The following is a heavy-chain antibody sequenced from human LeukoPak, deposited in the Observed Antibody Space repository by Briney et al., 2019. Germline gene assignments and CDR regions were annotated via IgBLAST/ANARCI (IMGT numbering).Heavy chain of an antibody. CDR3: ARCPDYYYNSDGMDV. CDR2: INHSGST. Sequence: PSETLSLTCAVYGASFSVYYWSWIRQPPGKGLEWIGEINHSGSTNYNPSLKSRVTISVDTSKNQFSLKLSSVNAADAAVYYCARCPDYYYNSDGMDVWGQGTTVTGSS. V-gene: IGHV4-34*01. J-gene: IGHJ6*02. CDR1: GASFSVYY. D-gene: IGHD3-22*01.